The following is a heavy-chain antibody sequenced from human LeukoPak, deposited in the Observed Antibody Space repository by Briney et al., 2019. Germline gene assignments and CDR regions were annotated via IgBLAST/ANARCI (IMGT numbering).Heavy chain of an antibody. Sequence: SETLSLTCSVSGGLMTSYYWSWIRQPPGKGLEWIGYIYYSGSTNYNPSLKSRVTISVDTSKNQFSLKLSSVTAADAAVYYCARRSSGYSGSSNYYYMDVWGKGTTVTVSS. V-gene: IGHV4-59*12. J-gene: IGHJ6*03. CDR3: ARRSSGYSGSSNYYYMDV. CDR1: GGLMTSYY. CDR2: IYYSGST. D-gene: IGHD3-22*01.